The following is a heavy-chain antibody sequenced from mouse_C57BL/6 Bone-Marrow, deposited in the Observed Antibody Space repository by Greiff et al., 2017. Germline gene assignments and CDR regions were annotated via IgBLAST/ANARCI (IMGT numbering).Heavy chain of an antibody. CDR3: ARTGGYPWYFAV. D-gene: IGHD2-2*01. J-gene: IGHJ1*03. CDR1: GYTFTSYW. V-gene: IGHV1-7*01. CDR2: INTSSGYT. Sequence: VKLVESGAELAKPGASVKLSCKASGYTFTSYWMHWVKQRPGQGLEWIGYINTSSGYTKYNQKFKEKATFTADKSSSTAYMHLSSLTYEHSAVYYCARTGGYPWYFAVWGTGTTVTVSS.